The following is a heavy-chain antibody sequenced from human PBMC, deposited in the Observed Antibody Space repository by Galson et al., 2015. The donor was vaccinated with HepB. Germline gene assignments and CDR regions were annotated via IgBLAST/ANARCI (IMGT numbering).Heavy chain of an antibody. D-gene: IGHD6-19*01. CDR3: ARIVGRYSSGPKSPYFDL. CDR2: INPSGGST. J-gene: IGHJ2*01. V-gene: IGHV1-46*03. CDR1: GYTFTSYY. Sequence: SVKVSCKASGYTFTSYYMHWVRQAPGQGLEWMGIINPSGGSTSYAQKFQGRVTMTRDTSTSTVYMELSSLRSEDTAVYYCARIVGRYSSGPKSPYFDLWGRGTLVTVSS.